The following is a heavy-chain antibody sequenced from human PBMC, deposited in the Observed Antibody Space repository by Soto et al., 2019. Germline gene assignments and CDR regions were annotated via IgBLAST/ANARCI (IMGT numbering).Heavy chain of an antibody. D-gene: IGHD5-12*01. J-gene: IGHJ4*02. V-gene: IGHV1-2*02. CDR3: ARANSGDDDEFDY. Sequence: QVQLVQSGAEVKKPGASVKVSCKASGYTFTGYYMHWVRQAPGQGLEWMGWVSPNSGGTNYAQKFQGRVNMTRDTSVNSAYMELSRLRSDDTAVYYCARANSGDDDEFDYWGQGTPVTVSS. CDR1: GYTFTGYY. CDR2: VSPNSGGT.